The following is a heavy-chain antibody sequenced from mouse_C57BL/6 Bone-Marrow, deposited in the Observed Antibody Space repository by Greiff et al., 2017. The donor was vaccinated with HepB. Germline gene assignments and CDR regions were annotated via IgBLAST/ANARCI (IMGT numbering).Heavy chain of an antibody. CDR2: IYPRSGNT. CDR3: ARRTGPWFAY. J-gene: IGHJ3*01. Sequence: QVQLKQSGAELARPGASVKLSCKASGYTFTSYGISWVKQRTGQGLEWIGEIYPRSGNTYYNEKFKGKATLTADKSSSTAYMELRSLTSEDSAVYFCARRTGPWFAYWGQGTLVTVSA. D-gene: IGHD4-1*01. V-gene: IGHV1-81*01. CDR1: GYTFTSYG.